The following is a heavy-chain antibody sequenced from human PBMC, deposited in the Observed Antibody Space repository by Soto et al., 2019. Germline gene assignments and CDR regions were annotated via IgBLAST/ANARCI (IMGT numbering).Heavy chain of an antibody. V-gene: IGHV3-30*18. CDR1: GFTFSSYG. J-gene: IGHJ4*02. Sequence: GGSLRLSCAASGFTFSSYGMHWVRQAPGKGLEWVAVISYDGSNKYYADSVKGRFTISRDNSKNTLYLQMNSLRAEDTAVYYCAKDYYDSSGYYYDFGYFDYWGQGTLVTVSS. CDR3: AKDYYDSSGYYYDFGYFDY. CDR2: ISYDGSNK. D-gene: IGHD3-22*01.